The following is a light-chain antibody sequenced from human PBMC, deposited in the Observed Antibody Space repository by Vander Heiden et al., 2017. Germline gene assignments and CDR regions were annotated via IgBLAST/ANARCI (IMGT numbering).Light chain of an antibody. CDR1: QGISTR. J-gene: IGKJ1*01. V-gene: IGKV1-5*03. Sequence: DIQMTQSPSTLSASVGDRVTITCRASQGISTRLAWYQQKPGKAPNLLIYEASSLESGVPSRFGGSGSGTEFTLTIGSLQPDDFATYYCQQYNSYSWTFGQGTKVEIK. CDR2: EAS. CDR3: QQYNSYSWT.